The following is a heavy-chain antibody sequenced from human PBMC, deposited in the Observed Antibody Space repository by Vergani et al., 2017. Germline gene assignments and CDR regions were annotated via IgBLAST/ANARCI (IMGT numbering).Heavy chain of an antibody. V-gene: IGHV3-30*19. Sequence: VQLVESGGGVVQPGRSLRLSCEAARFVFTEYGMHWVRQVPGKGLEWVALISSDGTKSDYADSVKGRFTISRDNSKNMVYLQMNSLGVEDTGRYFCARDYRGIADFWYFDLWGRGTQVIVSS. CDR1: RFVFTEYG. D-gene: IGHD6-13*01. J-gene: IGHJ2*01. CDR3: ARDYRGIADFWYFDL. CDR2: ISSDGTKS.